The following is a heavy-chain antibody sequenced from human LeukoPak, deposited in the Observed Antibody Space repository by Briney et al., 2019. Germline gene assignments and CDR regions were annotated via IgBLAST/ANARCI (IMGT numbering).Heavy chain of an antibody. D-gene: IGHD2-2*01. Sequence: GSLRLSCTASGFTFGDYAMSWVRQAPGKGLEWVGFIRSKVYGGTTEYAASVKGRFTISRDDSKSIAYLQMNSLKTEDTAVYYCSSYCTSTSCYDYWGQGTLVTVSS. CDR1: GFTFGDYA. V-gene: IGHV3-49*04. CDR2: IRSKVYGGTT. J-gene: IGHJ4*02. CDR3: SSYCTSTSCYDY.